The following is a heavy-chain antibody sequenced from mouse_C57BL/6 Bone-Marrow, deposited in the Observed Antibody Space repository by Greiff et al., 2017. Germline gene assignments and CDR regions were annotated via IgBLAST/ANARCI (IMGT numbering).Heavy chain of an antibody. CDR3: TRAPYDDDDGYYAMDY. V-gene: IGHV5-9-1*02. D-gene: IGHD2-4*01. CDR1: GFTFSSYA. J-gene: IGHJ4*01. Sequence: EVKLMESGEGLVKPGGSLKLSCAASGFTFSSYAMSWVRQTPEKRLEWVAYISSGGDYIYYADTVKGRFTISRDNARNTLYLQMSSLKSEDTAMYYCTRAPYDDDDGYYAMDYWGQGTSVTVSS. CDR2: ISSGGDYI.